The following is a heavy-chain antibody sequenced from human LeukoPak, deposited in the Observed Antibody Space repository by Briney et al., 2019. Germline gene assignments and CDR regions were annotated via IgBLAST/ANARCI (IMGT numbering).Heavy chain of an antibody. CDR1: GYTFTGYY. V-gene: IGHV1-2*02. Sequence: ASVKVSCKASGYTFTGYYMHWVRQAPGQGLEWMGWINPNSGGTNYAQKFQGRVTMTRDTSISTAYMELSRLRSDDTAVYYCASPYCSSTSCYDWFDPWGQGTLATVSS. D-gene: IGHD2-2*01. CDR2: INPNSGGT. J-gene: IGHJ5*02. CDR3: ASPYCSSTSCYDWFDP.